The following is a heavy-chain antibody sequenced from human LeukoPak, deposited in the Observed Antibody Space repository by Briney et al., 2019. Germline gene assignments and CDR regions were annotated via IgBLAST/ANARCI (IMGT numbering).Heavy chain of an antibody. CDR2: IYYSGST. CDR3: ARGRGVRGLDY. J-gene: IGHJ4*02. CDR1: GGCISSCGYY. D-gene: IGHD3-10*01. Sequence: SETLSLTCTVSGGCISSCGYYWSWIRQHPGKGLEWIGYIYYSGSTYYNPSLKSRVSISVDTSKNQFSLKLSSVTAADTAVYYCARGRGVRGLDYWGQGTLVTVSS. V-gene: IGHV4-31*03.